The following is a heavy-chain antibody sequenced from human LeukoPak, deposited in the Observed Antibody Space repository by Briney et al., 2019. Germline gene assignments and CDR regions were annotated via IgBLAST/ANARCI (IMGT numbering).Heavy chain of an antibody. Sequence: MTSETLSLTCSVSGDSLSSSSYYLVWIRQPPGKGLEWIGEINHSGSTNYNPSLKSRVTISVDTSKNQFSLKLSSVTAADTAVYYCARDYYDSSGYYLDYWGQGTLVTVSS. CDR1: GDSLSSSSYY. D-gene: IGHD3-22*01. V-gene: IGHV4-39*07. J-gene: IGHJ4*02. CDR2: INHSGST. CDR3: ARDYYDSSGYYLDY.